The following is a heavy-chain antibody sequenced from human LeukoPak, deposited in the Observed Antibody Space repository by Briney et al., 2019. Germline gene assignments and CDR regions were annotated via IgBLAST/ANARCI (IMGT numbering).Heavy chain of an antibody. D-gene: IGHD2-2*01. J-gene: IGHJ6*02. V-gene: IGHV4-61*01. CDR1: GGSVSSGSYY. CDR3: ARDAPVASRYYGMDV. Sequence: SETLSLTCTVSGGSVSSGSYYWSWIRQPPGKGLEWIGYSYYSGSTNYNPSLKSRVTISVDTSKNQFSLKLSSVTAADTAVYYCARDAPVASRYYGMDVWGQGTTVTVS. CDR2: SYYSGST.